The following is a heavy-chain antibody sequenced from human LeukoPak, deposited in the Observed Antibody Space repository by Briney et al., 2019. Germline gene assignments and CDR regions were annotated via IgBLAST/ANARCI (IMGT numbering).Heavy chain of an antibody. J-gene: IGHJ6*02. Sequence: PGGSLRLSCAASGFTFSSYSMNWVRQAPGKGLEWVSSISSSSSYIYYADSVKGRFTISRDNAKNSLYLQMNSLRAEDTAVYYCARDRDSSGYYYSDYYYGMDVWGQGTTVTVSS. CDR3: ARDRDSSGYYYSDYYYGMDV. D-gene: IGHD3-22*01. CDR1: GFTFSSYS. CDR2: ISSSSSYI. V-gene: IGHV3-21*01.